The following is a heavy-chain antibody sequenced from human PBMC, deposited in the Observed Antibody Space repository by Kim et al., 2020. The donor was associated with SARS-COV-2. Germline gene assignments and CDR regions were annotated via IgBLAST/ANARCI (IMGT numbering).Heavy chain of an antibody. CDR3: AKGFYFGVEYGEPDY. J-gene: IGHJ4*02. D-gene: IGHD4-17*01. V-gene: IGHV3-23*01. Sequence: GGSLRLSCAASGFTFSSYAMTWVRQAPGKGLEWVSGISASGGSTYYADSVKGRFTISRGNSKNTLYLQMNSLRAEETAVYYCAKGFYFGVEYGEPDYCGQGTLVTVSS. CDR2: ISASGGST. CDR1: GFTFSSYA.